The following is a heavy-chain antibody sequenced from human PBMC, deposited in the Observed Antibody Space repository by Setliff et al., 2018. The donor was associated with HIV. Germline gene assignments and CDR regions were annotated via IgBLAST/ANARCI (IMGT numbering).Heavy chain of an antibody. CDR3: ARGRNYDSSGYGDYYYMDV. J-gene: IGHJ6*03. Sequence: SVKVSCKASGGTFSSYPISWVRQAPGQGLEWMGGIIPIFGTTHYAQKFQGRVTVTADESTSTASMQLSSLSSDDTAVYYCARGRNYDSSGYGDYYYMDVWGKGTTVTVSS. CDR1: GGTFSSYP. V-gene: IGHV1-69*13. CDR2: IIPIFGTT. D-gene: IGHD3-22*01.